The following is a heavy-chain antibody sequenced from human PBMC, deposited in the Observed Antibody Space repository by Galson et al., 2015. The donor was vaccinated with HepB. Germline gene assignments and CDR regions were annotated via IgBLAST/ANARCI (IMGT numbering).Heavy chain of an antibody. CDR2: INHSGST. CDR1: GGSISSGGYS. Sequence: TLSLTCAVSGGSISSGGYSWSWIRQPPGKGLEWIGEINHSGSTNYNPSLKSRVTISVDTSKNQFSLKLSSVTAADTAVYYCARGLKGYYYGSGSYYNDYWGQGTLVTVSS. J-gene: IGHJ4*02. V-gene: IGHV4-30-2*01. CDR3: ARGLKGYYYGSGSYYNDY. D-gene: IGHD3-10*01.